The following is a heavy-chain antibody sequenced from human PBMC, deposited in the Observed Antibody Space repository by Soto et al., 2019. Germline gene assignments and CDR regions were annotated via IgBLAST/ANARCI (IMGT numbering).Heavy chain of an antibody. CDR2: IYYSGST. CDR1: GGSISSGDYY. Sequence: SETLSLTCTVSGGSISSGDYYWSWIRQPPGKGPEWIGYIYYSGSTYYNPSLKSRVTISVDTSKNQFSLKLSSVTAADTAVYYCASSPPHYDSSGYYNYWGQGTLVTVSS. J-gene: IGHJ4*02. CDR3: ASSPPHYDSSGYYNY. D-gene: IGHD3-22*01. V-gene: IGHV4-30-4*01.